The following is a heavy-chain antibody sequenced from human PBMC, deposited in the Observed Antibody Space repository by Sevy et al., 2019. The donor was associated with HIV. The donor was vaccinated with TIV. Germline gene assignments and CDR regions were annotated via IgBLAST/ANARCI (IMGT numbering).Heavy chain of an antibody. Sequence: SETLSLTCAVYGGSFSGYYWSWIRQPPGRGLEWIGEINHSGGTNYNPSLKSRVTISVDTSKNQFSLKLSSVTAADTAVYYCARHCSGTSCSHAFDIWGQGTMVTVSS. CDR3: ARHCSGTSCSHAFDI. CDR1: GGSFSGYY. CDR2: INHSGGT. V-gene: IGHV4-34*01. J-gene: IGHJ3*02. D-gene: IGHD2-2*01.